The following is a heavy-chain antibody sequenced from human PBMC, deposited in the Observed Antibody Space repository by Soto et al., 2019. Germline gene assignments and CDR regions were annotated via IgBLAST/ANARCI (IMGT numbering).Heavy chain of an antibody. Sequence: QVQLVQSGAEVKKPGSSVKVSCKASGGTFSSYAISWVRQAPGQGLEWMGGIIPIFGTANYAQKFQGRVTITADESPSTVYMELSSLRSEDTAVYYCARDRAAVVVPAAAPSFDYWGQGTLVTVSS. CDR2: IIPIFGTA. CDR1: GGTFSSYA. V-gene: IGHV1-69*01. J-gene: IGHJ4*02. D-gene: IGHD2-2*01. CDR3: ARDRAAVVVPAAAPSFDY.